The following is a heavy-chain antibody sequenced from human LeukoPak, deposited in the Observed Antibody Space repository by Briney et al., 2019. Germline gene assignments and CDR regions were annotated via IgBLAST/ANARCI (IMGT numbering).Heavy chain of an antibody. D-gene: IGHD1-26*01. V-gene: IGHV3-23*01. J-gene: IGHJ4*02. CDR3: AKDRVGATLYFDC. Sequence: GGSLRLSCAASGFTLSTYNMKWVRQAPRKGLEWVSGLSYTGETTFYADSVKGRFIISRDTSKNTLYLQMNSLRAEDTALYYCAKDRVGATLYFDCWGQGTLVTVSS. CDR1: GFTLSTYN. CDR2: LSYTGETT.